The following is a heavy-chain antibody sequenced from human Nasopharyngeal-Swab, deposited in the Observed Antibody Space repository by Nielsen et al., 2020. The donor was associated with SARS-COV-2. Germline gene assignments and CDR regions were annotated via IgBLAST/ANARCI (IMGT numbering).Heavy chain of an antibody. CDR2: IRSKGNSYAT. Sequence: GESLKISCAASGFIFSDSAIHWVRQASGKGLEWVGRIRSKGNSYATEYDASVEGRFTISRDDSKNTAYLQMNSLITEDTAVYYCTRCGGSCYTGKDYWGQGTLVTVSS. J-gene: IGHJ4*02. D-gene: IGHD2-15*01. V-gene: IGHV3-73*01. CDR1: GFIFSDSA. CDR3: TRCGGSCYTGKDY.